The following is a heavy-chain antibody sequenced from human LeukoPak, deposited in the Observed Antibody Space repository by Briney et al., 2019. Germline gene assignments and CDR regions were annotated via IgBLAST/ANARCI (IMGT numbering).Heavy chain of an antibody. CDR2: IYYSGST. CDR1: GGSISSYY. D-gene: IGHD3-16*01. Sequence: PSETLSLTCTVSGGSISSYYWSWIRQPPGKGLEWIGYIYYSGSTNYNPSLKNRVTISVDTSNNQFSLKLSSVTAADAGVYYCATSAAALGGSYYFDYWGEGTLVTVS. J-gene: IGHJ4*02. CDR3: ATSAAALGGSYYFDY. V-gene: IGHV4-59*01.